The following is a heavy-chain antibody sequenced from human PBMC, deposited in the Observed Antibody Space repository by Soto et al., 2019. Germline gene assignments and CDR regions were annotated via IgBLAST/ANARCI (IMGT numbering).Heavy chain of an antibody. CDR3: ARGGGVGVAGSAAFDM. V-gene: IGHV1-2*02. D-gene: IGHD3-3*01. J-gene: IGHJ3*02. Sequence: QLHLVQSGAVVKKPGASVTVSCSASGYPVTAYYMHWVRQAPGRGLEWMGGINPATGAAKYTQTFQGRATMTRVTSTSPGFMELSGLASEDTAVFYCARGGGVGVAGSAAFDMWGQGTLVTVSS. CDR1: GYPVTAYY. CDR2: INPATGAA.